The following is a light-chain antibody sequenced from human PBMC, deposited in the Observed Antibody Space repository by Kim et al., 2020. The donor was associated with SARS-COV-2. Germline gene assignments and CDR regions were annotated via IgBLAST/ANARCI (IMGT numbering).Light chain of an antibody. CDR3: QQYYSPPLT. Sequence: DIVMIQSPDSLAVSLGERATINCKSSQSLLFRSNNKNHLAWYQQKPGQPPKLLIYWAYTRQSGVPDRFSGSGSGSDFTLTISSLQAEDVAVYYCQQYYSPPLTFGGGTKVDIK. CDR2: WAY. V-gene: IGKV4-1*01. CDR1: QSLLFRSNNKNH. J-gene: IGKJ4*01.